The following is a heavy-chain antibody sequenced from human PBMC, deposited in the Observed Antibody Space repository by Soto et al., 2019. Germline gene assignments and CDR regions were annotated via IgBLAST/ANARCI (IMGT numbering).Heavy chain of an antibody. CDR2: IYYSGST. CDR3: ARVDSSVYSLDWFDP. J-gene: IGHJ5*02. CDR1: GGSISSGDYY. D-gene: IGHD3-22*01. V-gene: IGHV4-30-4*01. Sequence: QVQLQESGPGLVKPSQTLSLTCTVSGGSISSGDYYWSWIRQPPGKGLEWIGYIYYSGSTYYNPSLNSRVTISVETSKNQFSLKLSSVTAADTAVYYCARVDSSVYSLDWFDPWGQGTLVTVS.